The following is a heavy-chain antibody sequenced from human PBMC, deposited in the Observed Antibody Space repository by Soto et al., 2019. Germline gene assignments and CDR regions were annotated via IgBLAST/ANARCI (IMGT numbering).Heavy chain of an antibody. CDR3: AAGYSSSSGKFDP. CDR2: MNPNSDNT. Sequence: ASVKVSCKASGYTFTSYDINWVRQATGQGLEWMGWMNPNSDNTGYAQKFQGRVTMTRNTSISTAYMELSSLRSEDTAVYYCAAGYSSSSGKFDPWGQGTLVTVSS. V-gene: IGHV1-8*01. CDR1: GYTFTSYD. J-gene: IGHJ5*02. D-gene: IGHD6-6*01.